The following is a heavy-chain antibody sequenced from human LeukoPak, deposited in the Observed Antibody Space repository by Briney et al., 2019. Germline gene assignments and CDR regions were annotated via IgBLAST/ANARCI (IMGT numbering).Heavy chain of an antibody. CDR3: AGTSAIAVSGFDFDP. Sequence: SETLSLTCTVSGVSISSYYWSWLRQPPGKGLEWIGYIYTSGSSNYNPSLKSRVTISLDTSKNQFSLKLSSVTAADTAVYYCAGTSAIAVSGFDFDPWGQGTLVTVSS. V-gene: IGHV4-4*09. CDR2: IYTSGSS. CDR1: GVSISSYY. J-gene: IGHJ5*02. D-gene: IGHD6-19*01.